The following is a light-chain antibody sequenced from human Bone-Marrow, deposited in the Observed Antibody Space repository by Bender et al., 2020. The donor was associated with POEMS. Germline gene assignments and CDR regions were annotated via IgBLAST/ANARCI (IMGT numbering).Light chain of an antibody. J-gene: IGLJ2*01. CDR1: KLGEEY. CDR2: QDT. Sequence: SYELTQPPSVSVSPGQTATITCSGEKLGEEYACWYQQKPGQSPVVVIYQDTKRPSGIPERFSGSTSGNTASLTISGVDAGDEADYYCQVWDSNSNQMVFGGGTKLTVL. V-gene: IGLV3-1*01. CDR3: QVWDSNSNQMV.